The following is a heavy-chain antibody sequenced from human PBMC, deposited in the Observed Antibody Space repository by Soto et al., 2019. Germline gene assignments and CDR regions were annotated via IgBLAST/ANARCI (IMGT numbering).Heavy chain of an antibody. CDR1: GYTFTSYG. J-gene: IGHJ4*02. Sequence: ASVKVSCKASGYTFTSYGISWVRQAPGQGLEWMGWINAYNGNTNYSQKFQGRVTISADESTSTGYMELNNLRSDDTAIYYCARDLGGGYEPGDYWGQGTQVTVSS. D-gene: IGHD5-12*01. CDR3: ARDLGGGYEPGDY. CDR2: INAYNGNT. V-gene: IGHV1-18*01.